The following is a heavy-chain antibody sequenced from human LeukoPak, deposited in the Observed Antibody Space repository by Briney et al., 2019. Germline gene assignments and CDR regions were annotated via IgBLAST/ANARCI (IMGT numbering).Heavy chain of an antibody. Sequence: PWGSLRLSCGASGFTFSSYFMHWVRQAPGKGLVWVARINEDGSVPDYADSVRGRFTISRENAKSMVWLQMNSLRADDTAVYYCVRVLRSGDFWAQGNLVPVSS. CDR3: VRVLRSGDF. V-gene: IGHV3-74*01. CDR2: INEDGSVP. D-gene: IGHD3-16*01. J-gene: IGHJ1*01. CDR1: GFTFSSYF.